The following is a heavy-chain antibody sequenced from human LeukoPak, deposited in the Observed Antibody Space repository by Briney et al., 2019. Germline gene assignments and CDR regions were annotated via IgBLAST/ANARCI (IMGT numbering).Heavy chain of an antibody. D-gene: IGHD3-10*01. V-gene: IGHV4-4*07. Sequence: SETLSLTCTVSGGSISSYYWSWIRQPAAKGLEWIGRIYTSGSTNYNPSLKSRVTMSVDTSKNQFSLKLSSVTAADTAVYYCARDGMVRGASYNWFDPWGQGTLVTVSS. CDR1: GGSISSYY. J-gene: IGHJ5*02. CDR2: IYTSGST. CDR3: ARDGMVRGASYNWFDP.